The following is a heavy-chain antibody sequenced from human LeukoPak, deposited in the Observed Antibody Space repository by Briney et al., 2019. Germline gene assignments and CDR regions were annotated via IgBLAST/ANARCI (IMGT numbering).Heavy chain of an antibody. CDR2: ISVYNGDT. CDR1: GYTFTTYH. CDR3: ASGEPTDSSRLDY. D-gene: IGHD6-13*01. V-gene: IGHV1-18*01. J-gene: IGHJ4*02. Sequence: GASVKVSCKASGYTFTTYHISWVRQAPGQGLEWMGWISVYNGDTNYAQKLQGRVTMTTDTSTRTAYMELRSLRSDDTAVYYCASGEPTDSSRLDYWGQGTLVTVSS.